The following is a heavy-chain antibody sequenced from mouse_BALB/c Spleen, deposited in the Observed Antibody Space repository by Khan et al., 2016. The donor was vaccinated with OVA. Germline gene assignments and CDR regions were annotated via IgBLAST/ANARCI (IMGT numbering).Heavy chain of an antibody. CDR1: GYTFTTAG. CDR2: INTHSGVP. D-gene: IGHD2-14*01. CDR3: ERGGSACYRNDGGAMEY. J-gene: IGHJ4*01. Sequence: QIQLVQSGPELKKPGETVRISCKASGYTFTTAGIQWVQKMPGKGLKWIGWINTHSGVPKYAEDFKGRFAFSLEISVNTAYLQITNLKHEDTATYFCERGGSACYRNDGGAMEYWGQGTSVTVSS. V-gene: IGHV9-4*02.